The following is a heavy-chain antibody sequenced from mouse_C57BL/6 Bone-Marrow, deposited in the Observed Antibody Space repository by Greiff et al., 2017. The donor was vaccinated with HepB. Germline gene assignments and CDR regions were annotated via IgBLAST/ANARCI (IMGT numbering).Heavy chain of an antibody. J-gene: IGHJ3*01. CDR3: ARRIYYDYDWFAY. V-gene: IGHV1-55*01. Sequence: VQLQQPGAELVKPGASVKMSCKASGYTFTSYWITWVKQRPGQGLAWIGDIYPGSGSTNYNEQFKSTATLTVDTSASTAYLQLSSLTSEDSAVYYCARRIYYDYDWFAYWGQGTLVTVSA. CDR1: GYTFTSYW. D-gene: IGHD2-4*01. CDR2: IYPGSGST.